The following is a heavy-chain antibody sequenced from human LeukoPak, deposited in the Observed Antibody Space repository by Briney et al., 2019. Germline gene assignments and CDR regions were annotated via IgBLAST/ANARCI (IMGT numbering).Heavy chain of an antibody. J-gene: IGHJ3*02. CDR2: ISSSSSYI. CDR1: GFTFSSYS. CDR3: ARRTDYGGNSGAFDI. Sequence: KSGGSLRLSCAASGFTFSSYSMNWVRQAPGKGLEWVSSISSSSSYIYYADSVKGRFTISRDNAKSSLYLQMNSLRAEDTAVYYCARRTDYGGNSGAFDIWGQGTMVTVSS. V-gene: IGHV3-21*01. D-gene: IGHD4-23*01.